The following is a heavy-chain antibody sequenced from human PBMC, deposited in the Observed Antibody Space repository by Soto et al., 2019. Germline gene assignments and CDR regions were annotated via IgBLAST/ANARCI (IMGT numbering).Heavy chain of an antibody. CDR3: ARGLDLPAYYGMDA. D-gene: IGHD3-16*01. Sequence: PGGSLRLSCAASGFTVSSNYMSWVRQAPGKGLEWVSVIYSGGSTYYADSVKGRFTISRDNSKNTLYLQMNSLRAEDTAVYYCARGLDLPAYYGMDAWGQGTTVTVSS. J-gene: IGHJ6*02. CDR2: IYSGGST. CDR1: GFTVSSNY. V-gene: IGHV3-53*01.